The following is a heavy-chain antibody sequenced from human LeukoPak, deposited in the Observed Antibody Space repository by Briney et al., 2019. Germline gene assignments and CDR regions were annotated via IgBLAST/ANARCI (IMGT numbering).Heavy chain of an antibody. J-gene: IGHJ4*02. V-gene: IGHV4-30-2*01. Sequence: SETLSLTCTVSGGSISSGGYYWSWIRQPPGKGLEWIGYIYHSGSTYYNPSLKSRVTISVDRSKNQFSLKLSSVTAADTAVYYCARVVYSSSSLHYLFDYWGQGTLVTVSS. CDR2: IYHSGST. D-gene: IGHD6-6*01. CDR3: ARVVYSSSSLHYLFDY. CDR1: GGSISSGGYY.